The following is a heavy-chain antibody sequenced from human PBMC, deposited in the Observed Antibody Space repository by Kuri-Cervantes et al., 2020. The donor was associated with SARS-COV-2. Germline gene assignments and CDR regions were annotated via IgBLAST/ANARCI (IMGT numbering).Heavy chain of an antibody. Sequence: SETLSLTCTVSGGSISSYYWTWIRRPAGKGLEWIGRIYNSENTRYNPSLNNRVTMSIDTSKNQFSLKLSSVTAADTAVYYCARQHSPRYFDLWGCGTLVAVSS. J-gene: IGHJ2*01. V-gene: IGHV4-4*07. CDR1: GGSISSYY. CDR2: IYNSENT. CDR3: ARQHSPRYFDL. D-gene: IGHD2-15*01.